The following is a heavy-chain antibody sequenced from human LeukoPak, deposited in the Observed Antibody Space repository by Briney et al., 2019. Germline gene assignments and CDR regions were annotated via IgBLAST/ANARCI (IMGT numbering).Heavy chain of an antibody. D-gene: IGHD4-23*01. Sequence: ASVKVSCKASGGTFSSYAFSWVRQAPGQGLEWMGWISAYNGNTNYAQKLQGRVTMTTDTSTSTAYMELRSLRSDDTAVYYCARETTVVTPGDYYYYYMDVWGKGTTVTVSS. CDR2: ISAYNGNT. V-gene: IGHV1-18*01. CDR1: GGTFSSYA. CDR3: ARETTVVTPGDYYYYYMDV. J-gene: IGHJ6*03.